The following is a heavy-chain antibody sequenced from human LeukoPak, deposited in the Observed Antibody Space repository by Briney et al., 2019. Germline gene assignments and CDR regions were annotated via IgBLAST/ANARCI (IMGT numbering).Heavy chain of an antibody. Sequence: GGSLRLSCAASGFTFSDYYMSWIRQAAGKGLEWASYISSSGSTIYYADSVKGRFTISRDNAKNSLYLQMNSLRAEDTAVYYCARERCSSTSCVHDAFDIWGQGTMVTVSS. J-gene: IGHJ3*02. CDR1: GFTFSDYY. V-gene: IGHV3-11*04. CDR2: ISSSGSTI. D-gene: IGHD2-2*01. CDR3: ARERCSSTSCVHDAFDI.